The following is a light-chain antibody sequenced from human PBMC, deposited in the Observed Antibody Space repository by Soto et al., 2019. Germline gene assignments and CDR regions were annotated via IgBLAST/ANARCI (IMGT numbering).Light chain of an antibody. CDR3: QQYGSSPTT. Sequence: EIVWTQSPGTLSLSPGERATLSCRASRSVDSGYLAWYHQRPGQAPRLLIYGASSRATGIPDRFSGSGSGTDFTLTISRLEPEDFEVYYCQQYGSSPTTFGHGTKVDIK. J-gene: IGKJ1*01. CDR2: GAS. V-gene: IGKV3-20*01. CDR1: RSVDSGY.